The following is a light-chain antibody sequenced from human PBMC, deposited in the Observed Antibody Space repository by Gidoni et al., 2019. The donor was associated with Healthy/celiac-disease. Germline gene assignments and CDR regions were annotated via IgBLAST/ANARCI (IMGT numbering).Light chain of an antibody. CDR2: GAS. V-gene: IGKV3-20*01. J-gene: IGKJ2*01. CDR3: QRYGCSPMYT. CDR1: QSVSSNY. Sequence: EIVLTQSPGTLSLSPGERATLSCRASQSVSSNYFACYQQKPRQATRLLNYGASSTATGIPGRCGGGASRADFTLTISRLEPEYSAVYCWQRYGCSPMYTFGQGTKLEIK.